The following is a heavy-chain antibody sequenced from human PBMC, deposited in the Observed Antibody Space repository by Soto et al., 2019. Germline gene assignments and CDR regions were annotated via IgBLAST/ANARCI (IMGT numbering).Heavy chain of an antibody. CDR3: ARVFSMVRGVMGY. CDR2: IWFDGSNE. V-gene: IGHV3-33*01. CDR1: GFTFSSYG. D-gene: IGHD3-10*01. J-gene: IGHJ4*02. Sequence: QVHLVESGGGVVQPGRSLRLSCTASGFTFSSYGMHWVRQAPGKGLEWVALIWFDGSNENYADSVKGRFTISRDNFKNTLYLQINSLRVEDTAVYYCARVFSMVRGVMGYWGQRTLVTVSS.